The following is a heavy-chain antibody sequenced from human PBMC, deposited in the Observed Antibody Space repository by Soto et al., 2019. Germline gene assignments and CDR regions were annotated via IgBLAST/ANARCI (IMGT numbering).Heavy chain of an antibody. CDR1: GFTFSSYW. V-gene: IGHV3-74*01. J-gene: IGHJ6*03. Sequence: EVQLVESGGGLVQPGGSPRLSCAASGFTFSSYWMHWVRQAPGKGLVWVSRINSDGSSTSYADSVKGRFTISRDNAKNTLYLQMNSLRAEDTAVYYCAREGPTSSTSCYMDVWGKGTTVTVSS. CDR2: INSDGSST. CDR3: AREGPTSSTSCYMDV. D-gene: IGHD2-2*01.